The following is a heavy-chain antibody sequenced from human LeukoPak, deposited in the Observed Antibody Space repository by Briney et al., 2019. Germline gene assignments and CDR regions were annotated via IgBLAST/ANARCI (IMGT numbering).Heavy chain of an antibody. CDR2: IYYSGST. CDR1: GGSISSGDYY. CDR3: ARARIAAAYFDY. J-gene: IGHJ4*02. V-gene: IGHV4-61*08. D-gene: IGHD6-13*01. Sequence: PSETLSLTCTVSGGSISSGDYYWSWIRQPPGKGLEWIGYIYYSGSTNYNPSLKSRVTISVDTSKNQFSLKLSSVTAADTAVYYWARARIAAAYFDYWGQGTLVTVSS.